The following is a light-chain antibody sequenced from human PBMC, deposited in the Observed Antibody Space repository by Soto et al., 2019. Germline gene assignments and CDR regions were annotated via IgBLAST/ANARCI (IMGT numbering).Light chain of an antibody. Sequence: DIQLSQSPSFLSASVGDRVTITCRASQVISNYLAWYQRKPGKAPKLLISTASILQSGVPSRFSGGGSGTEFTLTISSLQPEDFATYYCQQLTSYPITFGQGTRLEIK. CDR2: TAS. J-gene: IGKJ5*01. CDR1: QVISNY. V-gene: IGKV1-9*01. CDR3: QQLTSYPIT.